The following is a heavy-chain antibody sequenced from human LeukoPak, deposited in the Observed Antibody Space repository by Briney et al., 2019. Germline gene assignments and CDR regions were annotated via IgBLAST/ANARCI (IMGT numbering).Heavy chain of an antibody. J-gene: IGHJ4*02. CDR3: AKEAGYSGYDYPDY. CDR2: ISGSGYSR. CDR1: GFNFSSYA. Sequence: GGSLRLSCAASGFNFSSYALSWVRQAPGKGLEWVSGISGSGYSRNYADSVKGRFTISRDNSKNTLYLQMNSLRVEDTAVYYCAKEAGYSGYDYPDYWGQGTLVTVSS. V-gene: IGHV3-23*01. D-gene: IGHD5-12*01.